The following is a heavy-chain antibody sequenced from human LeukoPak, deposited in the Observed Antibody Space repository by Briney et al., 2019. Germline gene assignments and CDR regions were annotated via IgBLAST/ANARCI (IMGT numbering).Heavy chain of an antibody. CDR1: GFNFSSYA. CDR3: ATPAAGPGAEYSLY. CDR2: IDFTSRYI. D-gene: IGHD6-13*01. Sequence: GGSLRLSWAASGFNFSSYAMHWVRQAPGKGLEWVSSIDFTSRYIYNADSVKGRFTTSRDNAKNSLDLQMNSLKVEDTAVYYCATPAAGPGAEYSLYWGQGTLVIVSS. J-gene: IGHJ1*01. V-gene: IGHV3-21*01.